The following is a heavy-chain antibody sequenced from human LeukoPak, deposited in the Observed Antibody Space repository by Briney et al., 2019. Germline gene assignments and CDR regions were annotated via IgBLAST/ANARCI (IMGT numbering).Heavy chain of an antibody. D-gene: IGHD3-10*01. Sequence: GSLRLSCAASGFTFRRYSMSWVRQPPGKGLEWIGEINHSGSTNYNPSLKSRVTISVDTSKNQFSLKLSSVTAADTAVYYCARKRILWFGELLSYTEKRQRRNWFDPWGQGTLVTVSS. CDR3: ARKRILWFGELLSYTEKRQRRNWFDP. CDR2: INHSGST. V-gene: IGHV4-34*01. J-gene: IGHJ5*02. CDR1: GFTFRRYS.